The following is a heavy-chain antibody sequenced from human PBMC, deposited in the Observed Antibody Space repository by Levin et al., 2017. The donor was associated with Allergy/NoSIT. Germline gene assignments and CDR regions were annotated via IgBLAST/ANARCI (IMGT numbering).Heavy chain of an antibody. Sequence: GGSLRLSCAASGFTFSSYWMHWVRQAPGKGLVWVSRINSDGSSTSYADSVKGRFTISRDNAKNTLYLQMNSLRAEDTAVYYCARERIAAAGQRFDPWGQGTLVTVSS. V-gene: IGHV3-74*01. CDR2: INSDGSST. D-gene: IGHD6-13*01. J-gene: IGHJ5*02. CDR3: ARERIAAAGQRFDP. CDR1: GFTFSSYW.